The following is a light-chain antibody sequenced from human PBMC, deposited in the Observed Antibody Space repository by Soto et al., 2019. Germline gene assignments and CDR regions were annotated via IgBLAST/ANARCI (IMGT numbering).Light chain of an antibody. J-gene: IGLJ1*01. V-gene: IGLV2-23*02. Sequence: QSVLTQPASVSGSPGQSIAISCTGTSSDIGTYNLVSWYQQHPGKAPKLMISEVNKRPSGVSNRFSGSKSGNTASLTISGLQTEDEADYYCCSFAGSGTGVFGTGNKVTVL. CDR2: EVN. CDR1: SSDIGTYNL. CDR3: CSFAGSGTGV.